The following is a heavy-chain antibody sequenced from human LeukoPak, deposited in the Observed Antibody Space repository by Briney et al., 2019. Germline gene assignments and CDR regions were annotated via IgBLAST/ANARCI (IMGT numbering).Heavy chain of an antibody. J-gene: IGHJ3*02. CDR1: GFTFSNYG. Sequence: GGSLRLSCVASGFTFSNYGLHWVRQAPGKGLDWVAIISYDGNNKHYADSVKGRFAISRDNAKNSLYLQMNSLRAEDTAVYYCARDLKRRVYYDSSGSDDAFDIWGQGTMVTVSS. CDR2: ISYDGNNK. D-gene: IGHD3-22*01. V-gene: IGHV3-30*09. CDR3: ARDLKRRVYYDSSGSDDAFDI.